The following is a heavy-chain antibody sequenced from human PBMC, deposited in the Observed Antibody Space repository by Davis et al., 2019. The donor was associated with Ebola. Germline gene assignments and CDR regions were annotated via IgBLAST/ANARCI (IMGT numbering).Heavy chain of an antibody. CDR2: IFSNDEK. J-gene: IGHJ6*02. D-gene: IGHD4-11*01. CDR1: GFSLSNARMG. CDR3: ARIRGFLTVTDYYYGMDV. V-gene: IGHV2-26*01. Sequence: SGPTLVKPTQTLTLTCTFSGFSLSNARMGVSWTRQPPGKALEWLAHIFSNDEKSYSTSLKSRLTISKDTSKSQVVLTMTNMDPVDTATYYCARIRGFLTVTDYYYGMDVWGQGTTVTVSS.